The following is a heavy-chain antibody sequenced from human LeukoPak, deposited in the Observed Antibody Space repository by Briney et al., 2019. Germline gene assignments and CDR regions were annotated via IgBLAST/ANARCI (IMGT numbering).Heavy chain of an antibody. CDR2: INPNSGGT. V-gene: IGHV1-2*02. D-gene: IGHD6-13*01. J-gene: IGHJ4*02. Sequence: ASVKVSCKASGGTFSSYAISWVRQAPGQGLEWMGWINPNSGGTNYAQKFQGRVTMTRDTSISTAYMELSRLRSDDTAVYYCARGLAAARKGDYWGQGTLVTVSS. CDR1: GGTFSSYA. CDR3: ARGLAAARKGDY.